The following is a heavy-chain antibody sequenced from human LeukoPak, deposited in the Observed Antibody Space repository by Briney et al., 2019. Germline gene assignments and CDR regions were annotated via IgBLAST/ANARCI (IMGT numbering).Heavy chain of an antibody. J-gene: IGHJ4*02. CDR1: GGSITSENYY. V-gene: IGHV4-39*07. D-gene: IGHD1-7*01. Sequence: PSETLSLTRTVSGGSITSENYYWGWIRQPPGKALAWIGSIYYSGSTYYNPSLKSRVTISLDKSKDLFSLKLTSVTAADTAVYYCARDRGNYKDFDYWGQGTLVTVSS. CDR2: IYYSGST. CDR3: ARDRGNYKDFDY.